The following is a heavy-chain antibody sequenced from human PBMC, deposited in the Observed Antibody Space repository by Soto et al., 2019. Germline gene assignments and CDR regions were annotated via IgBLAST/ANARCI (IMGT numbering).Heavy chain of an antibody. Sequence: GGSLRLSCAASGFTFSSYSMNWVRQAPGKGLEWVSYISSSSSTIYYADSVKGRFTISRDNAKNSLYLQMNSLRDEDTAVYYCARELLSSGWYPAFDIWGQGTMGTVSS. CDR3: ARELLSSGWYPAFDI. J-gene: IGHJ3*02. CDR1: GFTFSSYS. CDR2: ISSSSSTI. D-gene: IGHD6-19*01. V-gene: IGHV3-48*02.